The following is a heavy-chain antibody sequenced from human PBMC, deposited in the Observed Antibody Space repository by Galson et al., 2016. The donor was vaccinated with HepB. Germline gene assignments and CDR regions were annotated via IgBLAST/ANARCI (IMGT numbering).Heavy chain of an antibody. V-gene: IGHV3-7*01. Sequence: SLRLSCAASGLTLNNYAMHWVRQAPGKGLEWVANIKEDGTEKCYADSVKGRFTISRDNARNSLYLQMNSLRAEDTGIYYCAREGLADGSYFDYWGRETLVTVS. D-gene: IGHD5-24*01. CDR2: IKEDGTEK. J-gene: IGHJ4*02. CDR3: AREGLADGSYFDY. CDR1: GLTLNNYA.